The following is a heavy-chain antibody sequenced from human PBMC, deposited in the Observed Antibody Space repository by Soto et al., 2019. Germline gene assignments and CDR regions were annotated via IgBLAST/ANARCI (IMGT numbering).Heavy chain of an antibody. D-gene: IGHD2-15*01. CDR3: ASAIAATNNWFDP. Sequence: PSETLSLTCSVSGDSISSSSYHWAWIRQPPGKGLEWIGSLYYSGSTYYNPSLKSRVTISVDTSKNQLSLKVRSVTAADTAVYYCASAIAATNNWFDPWGQGTLVTVS. J-gene: IGHJ5*02. CDR1: GDSISSSSYH. V-gene: IGHV4-39*01. CDR2: LYYSGST.